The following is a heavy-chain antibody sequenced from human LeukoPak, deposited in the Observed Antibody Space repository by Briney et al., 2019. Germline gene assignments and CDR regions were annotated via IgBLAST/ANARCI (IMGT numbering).Heavy chain of an antibody. J-gene: IGHJ4*02. CDR3: ARPYYSSGGYYTYFDY. CDR1: GGSISSSSYY. D-gene: IGHD3-10*01. Sequence: SETLSLTCTVSGGSISSSSYYWGWIRQPPGKGLEWIGSIYYSGSTYYNPSLKSRVTISVDTSKNQFSLKLSSVTAADTAVYYCARPYYSSGGYYTYFDYWGQGTLVTVSS. CDR2: IYYSGST. V-gene: IGHV4-39*01.